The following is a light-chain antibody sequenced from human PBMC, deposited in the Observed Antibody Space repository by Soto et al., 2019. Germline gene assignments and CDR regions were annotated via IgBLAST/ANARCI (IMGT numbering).Light chain of an antibody. CDR2: AAS. CDR3: QQSFSSPPT. V-gene: IGKV1-39*01. J-gene: IGKJ2*01. CDR1: QSMSSY. Sequence: DIQMTQSPSSLSASVGDTVTIACRASQSMSSYLTWYHQKPGKAPNLLIYAASTLQTGVPLRFSASGSGTDFTLTITGLQPEDSATYYCQQSFSSPPTFGQGTKLEI.